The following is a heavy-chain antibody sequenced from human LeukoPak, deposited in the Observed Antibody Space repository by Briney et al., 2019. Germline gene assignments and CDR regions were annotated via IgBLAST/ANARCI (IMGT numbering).Heavy chain of an antibody. CDR3: AKDWAGSDRRYYFDY. J-gene: IGHJ4*02. CDR2: ISGSGGST. D-gene: IGHD3-22*01. Sequence: PGGSLRLSCAASGFTFSSYAMSWVRQAPGKGLEWVSAISGSGGSTYYADSVKGRFTISRDNSQNTLYLQMNSLRAEDSAVYYCAKDWAGSDRRYYFDYWGQGTLVTVSS. V-gene: IGHV3-23*01. CDR1: GFTFSSYA.